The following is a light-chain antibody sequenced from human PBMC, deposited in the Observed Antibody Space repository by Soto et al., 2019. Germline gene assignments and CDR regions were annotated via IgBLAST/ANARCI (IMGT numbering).Light chain of an antibody. CDR1: QSVMSN. CDR2: GAS. J-gene: IGKJ5*01. Sequence: EIVMTQSPATLSVSPGERATLSCRASQSVMSNLAWYQQQPGQAPSLLIYGASTRATGIPARFSGSGSGTAFTLTISSLQSEDFAVYYCQQYFNWPPITFGQGTRLEIK. V-gene: IGKV3-15*01. CDR3: QQYFNWPPIT.